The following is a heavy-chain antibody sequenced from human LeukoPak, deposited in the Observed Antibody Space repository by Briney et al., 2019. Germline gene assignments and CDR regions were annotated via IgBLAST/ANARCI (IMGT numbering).Heavy chain of an antibody. Sequence: GGSLRLSCAASGFTVSSNYMSWVRQAPGKGLEWVSVIYSGGSTYYADSVKGRFTISRDNSKNTLYLQMNSLRAEDTAVYYCATYLTGTMSVKYYYGMDVWGQGTTVTVSS. J-gene: IGHJ6*02. CDR2: IYSGGST. V-gene: IGHV3-66*02. CDR1: GFTVSSNY. CDR3: ATYLTGTMSVKYYYGMDV. D-gene: IGHD1-7*01.